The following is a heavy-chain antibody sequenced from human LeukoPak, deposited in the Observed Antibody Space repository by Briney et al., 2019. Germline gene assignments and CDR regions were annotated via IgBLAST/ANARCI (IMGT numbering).Heavy chain of an antibody. V-gene: IGHV4-59*01. J-gene: IGHJ3*02. CDR2: IYYSGNT. Sequence: SETLSLTCTVSGDSISNYYWSWIRQSPGKGLEWIGYIYYSGNTDYNPSLKSRVTISVDTSKNQFSLRLNSVTAADTAVYYCARYLNEALFAFDIWGQGTMVTVSS. CDR3: ARYLNEALFAFDI. CDR1: GDSISNYY.